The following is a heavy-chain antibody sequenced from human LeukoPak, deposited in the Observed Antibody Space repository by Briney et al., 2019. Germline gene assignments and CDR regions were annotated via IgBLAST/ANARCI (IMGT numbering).Heavy chain of an antibody. V-gene: IGHV4-34*01. Sequence: SETLSLTCAVYGGSFSGYYWSWIRQPPGKGLEWIGEINHSGSTNYNPSLKSRVTISVDTSKNQFSLKLSSVTAADTAVYFCARVLEGGGHDYWGQGTLVTVSS. CDR1: GGSFSGYY. CDR3: ARVLEGGGHDY. J-gene: IGHJ4*02. D-gene: IGHD3-3*01. CDR2: INHSGST.